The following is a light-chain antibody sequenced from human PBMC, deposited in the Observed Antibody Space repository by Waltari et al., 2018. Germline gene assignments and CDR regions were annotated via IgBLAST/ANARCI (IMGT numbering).Light chain of an antibody. Sequence: DIVMTQSPDSLAVSLGERATINCKSSQSVLYSSNNKNYLAWHQQKPGQPPKLILYWASTRESGVPDRFSVSGSGTDFTLTISTLQAEDVAIYYCQQYYSTPYTFGQGTKLEIK. CDR1: QSVLYSSNNKNY. CDR2: WAS. J-gene: IGKJ2*01. V-gene: IGKV4-1*01. CDR3: QQYYSTPYT.